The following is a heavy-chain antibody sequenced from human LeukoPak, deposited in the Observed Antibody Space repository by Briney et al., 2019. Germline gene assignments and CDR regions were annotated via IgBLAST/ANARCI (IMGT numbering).Heavy chain of an antibody. D-gene: IGHD1-14*01. CDR2: INPSGGST. CDR1: GYTFTRYY. CDR3: ARDLSRTYDP. Sequence: ASVKVSCKASGYTFTRYYMHWVRQAPGQGLEWMGIINPSGGSTSYAQKFQGRVTMTRDTSRSTVYMELSSLRSEDTAVYYCARDLSRTYDPWGQGTLVTVSS. J-gene: IGHJ5*02. V-gene: IGHV1-46*01.